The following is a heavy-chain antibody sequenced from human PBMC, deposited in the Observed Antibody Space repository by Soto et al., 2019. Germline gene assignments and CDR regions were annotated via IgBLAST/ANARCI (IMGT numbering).Heavy chain of an antibody. CDR3: ARVRPPIAARPGWFDP. Sequence: QVQLVQSGAEVKKPGASVKVSCKASGYTFTGYYMHWVRQAPGQGLEWMGWINPNSGGTNYAQKFQGRVTMTRDTSISTAYMELSRLSSDDTAVYYCARVRPPIAARPGWFDPWGQGTLVTVSS. V-gene: IGHV1-2*02. D-gene: IGHD6-6*01. CDR2: INPNSGGT. CDR1: GYTFTGYY. J-gene: IGHJ5*02.